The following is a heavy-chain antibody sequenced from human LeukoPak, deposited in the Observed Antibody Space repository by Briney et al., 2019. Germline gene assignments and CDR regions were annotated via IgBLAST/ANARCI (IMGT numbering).Heavy chain of an antibody. CDR1: GVSITGHY. Sequence: SETLSLTCTVSGVSITGHYWTWIRQSPGKGLEWIGFVYDSGNTNYNSSLQSRVTMSVDTSTNQLSLKMTSVTAADTAIYYCARVFRGVVTSNWFDPWGQGTLVTVSS. V-gene: IGHV4-59*11. D-gene: IGHD2-21*02. CDR2: VYDSGNT. CDR3: ARVFRGVVTSNWFDP. J-gene: IGHJ5*02.